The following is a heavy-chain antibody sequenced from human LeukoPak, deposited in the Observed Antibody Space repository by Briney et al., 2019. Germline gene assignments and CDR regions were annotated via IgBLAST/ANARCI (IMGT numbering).Heavy chain of an antibody. J-gene: IGHJ4*02. V-gene: IGHV3-23*01. CDR2: ISGSGENI. CDR1: GFTFGAYS. Sequence: GVSLRPSCAASGFTFGAYSMTWVRQAPGKGPEWVSTISGSGENIYFADSMKGRFTISRDNSKNSLSLQLNSLRAEDTAIYYCARLQGPYEQWLPFDYWGQGTLVTVSS. CDR3: ARLQGPYEQWLPFDY. D-gene: IGHD5-18*01.